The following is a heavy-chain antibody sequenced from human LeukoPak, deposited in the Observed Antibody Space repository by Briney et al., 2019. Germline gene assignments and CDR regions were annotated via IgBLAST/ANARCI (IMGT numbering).Heavy chain of an antibody. D-gene: IGHD6-13*01. CDR3: ASWAGAAAGFSGPYDY. J-gene: IGHJ4*02. CDR2: IDSSTGTI. V-gene: IGHV3-48*04. CDR1: GFTFGFTFSSFS. Sequence: PGGSLRLSCAASGFTFGFTFSSFSMSWVRQAPGKGLEWVSYIDSSTGTIYSAESVKGRFTISRDIAKNSVYLQMNSLRPEDTALYYCASWAGAAAGFSGPYDYWGQGTLVTVSS.